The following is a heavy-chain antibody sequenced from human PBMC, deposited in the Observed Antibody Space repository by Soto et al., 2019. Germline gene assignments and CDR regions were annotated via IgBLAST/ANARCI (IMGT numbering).Heavy chain of an antibody. J-gene: IGHJ1*01. CDR2: ISGSGGTT. V-gene: IGHV3-23*01. CDR3: AKDQAAAGTISRYFQH. Sequence: EVQLLESGGGLVQPEGSLRLSCAASGFSFSTYAMNWVRQAPGKGLEWVSGISGSGGTTYYADSVKGRFTISRDNSKNTLYLQVNSLRAEDTAVYYCAKDQAAAGTISRYFQHWGQGTLVTVSS. CDR1: GFSFSTYA. D-gene: IGHD6-13*01.